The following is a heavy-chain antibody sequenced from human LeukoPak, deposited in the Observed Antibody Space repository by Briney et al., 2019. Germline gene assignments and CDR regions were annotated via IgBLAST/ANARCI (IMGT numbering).Heavy chain of an antibody. J-gene: IGHJ4*02. CDR3: VMWFGELYYFDY. V-gene: IGHV4-39*01. CDR1: GGSISSRCYF. D-gene: IGHD3-10*01. Sequence: SETLSLTCTVSGGSISSRCYFWGCIRQPPGKGLEWIGSIYYSGSTYYNPSLKSRVTISVDTSKNQFSLRLNSVTAADTAVYYCVMWFGELYYFDYWGQGTLVTVSS. CDR2: IYYSGST.